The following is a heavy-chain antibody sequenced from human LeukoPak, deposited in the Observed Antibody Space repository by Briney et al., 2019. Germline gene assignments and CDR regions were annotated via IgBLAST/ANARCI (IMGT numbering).Heavy chain of an antibody. CDR3: AGKSIAARPSSFDY. D-gene: IGHD6-6*01. Sequence: SEPLSLTCIVPGGSGSSYHRGWIRQPPGEGLDWIGFIYYSVSTNYNPSLKSRVTISVDTSKYQFSLKLSSVTAADTAVYYCAGKSIAARPSSFDYLGQGTLVTVSS. V-gene: IGHV4-59*02. J-gene: IGHJ4*02. CDR1: GGSGSSYH. CDR2: IYYSVST.